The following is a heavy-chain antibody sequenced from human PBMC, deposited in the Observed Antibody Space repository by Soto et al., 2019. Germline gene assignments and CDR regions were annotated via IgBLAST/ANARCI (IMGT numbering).Heavy chain of an antibody. CDR2: MNPNSGNT. Sequence: QVQLVQSGAEVKKPGASVKVSCKASGYTFTSYDINWVRQATGQGLEWMGWMNPNSGNTGYAQKFQGRVTMTRNTTIRTAYMGMSSLRSEDTAVYDCARGFDSSSWYGVDYWGQGTMVTVSS. CDR3: ARGFDSSSWYGVDY. CDR1: GYTFTSYD. V-gene: IGHV1-8*01. J-gene: IGHJ4*02. D-gene: IGHD6-13*01.